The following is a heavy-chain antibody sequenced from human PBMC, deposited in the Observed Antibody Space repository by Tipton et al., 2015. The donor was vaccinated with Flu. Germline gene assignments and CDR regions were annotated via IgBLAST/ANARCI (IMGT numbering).Heavy chain of an antibody. Sequence: TLSLTCTVSGDSIDSGDYYWSWIRQPAGKGLESIGRIHSSGGTAYNPSLNGRVTVSMDTSNNHFSLKLSSVTAADTAVYYCARGTPRVAFDYWGQGTLVTVSS. CDR2: IHSSGGT. CDR3: ARGTPRVAFDY. V-gene: IGHV4-61*02. J-gene: IGHJ4*02. D-gene: IGHD4-23*01. CDR1: GDSIDSGDYY.